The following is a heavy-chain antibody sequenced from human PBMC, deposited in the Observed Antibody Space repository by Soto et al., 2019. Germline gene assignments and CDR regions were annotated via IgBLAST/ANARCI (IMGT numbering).Heavy chain of an antibody. D-gene: IGHD4-4*01. CDR1: GYSFTRYW. V-gene: IGHV5-10-1*01. J-gene: IGHJ3*02. Sequence: GESLKISCKGSGYSFTRYWISWVRQMTGKGLEWMGRIDPSDSYTNYSPSFQGHVTISADKSISTAYLQWSSLKASDTAMYYCARHRDYSTYFDSFDILGQGTMVTFSS. CDR3: ARHRDYSTYFDSFDI. CDR2: IDPSDSYT.